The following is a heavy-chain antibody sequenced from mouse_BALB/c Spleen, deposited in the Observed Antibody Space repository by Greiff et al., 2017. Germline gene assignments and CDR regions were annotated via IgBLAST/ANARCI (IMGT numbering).Heavy chain of an antibody. Sequence: QVQLQQSGAELARPGASVKLSCKASGYTFTSYWMQWVKQRPGQGLEWIGAIYPGDGDTRYTQKFKGKATLTADKSSSTAYMQLSSLASEDSAVYYCARYYYGSSDAMDYRGQGTSVTVSS. V-gene: IGHV1-87*01. CDR3: ARYYYGSSDAMDY. CDR2: IYPGDGDT. D-gene: IGHD1-1*01. CDR1: GYTFTSYW. J-gene: IGHJ4*01.